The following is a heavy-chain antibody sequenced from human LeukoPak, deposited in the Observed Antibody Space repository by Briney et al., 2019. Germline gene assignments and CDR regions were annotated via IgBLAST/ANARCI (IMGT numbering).Heavy chain of an antibody. CDR3: ARGKYSSGWFSAFDY. V-gene: IGHV3-23*01. D-gene: IGHD6-19*01. J-gene: IGHJ4*02. Sequence: GGSLRLSCAASGFTFSSYAMSWVRQAPGKGLEWVSAISGSGGSTYYADSVKGRFTISRDNAKNSLYLQMNSLRAEDTAVYYCARGKYSSGWFSAFDYWGQGTLVTVSS. CDR1: GFTFSSYA. CDR2: ISGSGGST.